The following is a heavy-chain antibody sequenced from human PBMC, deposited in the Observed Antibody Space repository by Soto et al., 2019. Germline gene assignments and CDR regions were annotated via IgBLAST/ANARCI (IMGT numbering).Heavy chain of an antibody. CDR3: ARDYYEERWGV. D-gene: IGHD3-3*01. J-gene: IGHJ6*02. CDR1: GYTFTSYG. Sequence: QVQLVQSGAEVKKPGASVKVSCKASGYTFTSYGISWVRQAPGQGLEWMGWSSAYNGNKNYAQKLQGRVTMTTDTSKSTAYIELRRLRSDDTAVYYCARDYYEERWGVWGQGTTVTVAS. V-gene: IGHV1-18*01. CDR2: SSAYNGNK.